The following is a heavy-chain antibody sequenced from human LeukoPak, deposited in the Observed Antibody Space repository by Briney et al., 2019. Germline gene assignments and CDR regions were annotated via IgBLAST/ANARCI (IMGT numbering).Heavy chain of an antibody. Sequence: SGGSLRLSCAASGFAFSSYLMHWVRQAPGKGLVWVSRINSDGSSTSYADSVKGRFTISRDNSKNTLYLQMNSLRAEDTAVYYCASPRFPPGDYARHYYYMDVWGKGTTVTVSS. J-gene: IGHJ6*03. CDR1: GFAFSSYL. V-gene: IGHV3-74*01. CDR3: ASPRFPPGDYARHYYYMDV. CDR2: INSDGSST. D-gene: IGHD3-16*01.